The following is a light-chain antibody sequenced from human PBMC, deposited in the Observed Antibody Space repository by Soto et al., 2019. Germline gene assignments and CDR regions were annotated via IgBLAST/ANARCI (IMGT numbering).Light chain of an antibody. CDR1: SGHSSYA. V-gene: IGLV4-69*01. J-gene: IGLJ1*01. Sequence: QSVLTQSPPASASLGASVKLTCTLSSGHSSYAIAWHQQQPDKGPRYLMKLNSDGSHSKGDGIPDRFSGSSSGAERYLTISSLQSEDEADYYCQTWGTGIPYVFGTGTKLPS. CDR3: QTWGTGIPYV. CDR2: LNSDGSH.